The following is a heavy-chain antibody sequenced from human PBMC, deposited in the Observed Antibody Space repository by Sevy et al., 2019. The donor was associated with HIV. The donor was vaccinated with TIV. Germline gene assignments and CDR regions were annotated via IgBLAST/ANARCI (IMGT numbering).Heavy chain of an antibody. J-gene: IGHJ4*02. Sequence: ASVKVSCKASGGTFSSYAISWVRQAPGQGLEWMGGIIPIFGTANYAQKFQGRVTIIADESTSTAYMELSSLRSEDTAVYYCAAYLGYCSGGSCYTHPFDYWGQGTLVTVSS. D-gene: IGHD2-15*01. CDR3: AAYLGYCSGGSCYTHPFDY. CDR1: GGTFSSYA. V-gene: IGHV1-69*13. CDR2: IIPIFGTA.